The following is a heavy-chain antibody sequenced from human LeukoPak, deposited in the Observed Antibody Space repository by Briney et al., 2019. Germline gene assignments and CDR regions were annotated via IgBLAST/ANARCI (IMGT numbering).Heavy chain of an antibody. V-gene: IGHV3-23*01. D-gene: IGHD4-17*01. CDR3: AMRTTVTTVYYYYMDV. CDR1: GFTFSSYA. Sequence: GGSLRLSCAASGFTFSSYAMSWGRQAPGKGLEWVSAISGSGGSTYYADSVKGRFTISRDNSKNMLYLQMNSLRAEDTAIYYCAMRTTVTTVYYYYMDVWGKGTTVTVSS. J-gene: IGHJ6*03. CDR2: ISGSGGST.